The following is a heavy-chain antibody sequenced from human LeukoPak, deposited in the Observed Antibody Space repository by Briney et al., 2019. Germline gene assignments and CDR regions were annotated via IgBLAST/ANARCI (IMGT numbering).Heavy chain of an antibody. J-gene: IGHJ5*02. D-gene: IGHD4-17*01. CDR1: GGSISSYY. Sequence: SETLSLTCTVSGGSISSYYWSWIRQPPGKGLEWIGYIYYSGSTNYNPSLKSRVTISVDTSKNQFSLKLSSMTAADTAVYYCASGDYGDYGNWFDPWGQGTLVTVSS. CDR3: ASGDYGDYGNWFDP. CDR2: IYYSGST. V-gene: IGHV4-59*08.